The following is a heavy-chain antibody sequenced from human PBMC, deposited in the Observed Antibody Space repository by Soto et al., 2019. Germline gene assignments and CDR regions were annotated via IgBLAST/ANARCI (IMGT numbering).Heavy chain of an antibody. D-gene: IGHD3-16*01. CDR2: ISSNGGST. J-gene: IGHJ6*04. V-gene: IGHV3-64*01. CDR3: ARGVYDTYGMDV. Sequence: EVQLVESGGGLVQPGGSLRLSCAASGFTFSSYAMHWVRQAPGKGLEYVSVISSNGGSTYYANSVKGRFTISRDNSKNTLYLQMGSLGAEDMAVYYCARGVYDTYGMDVWGEGTTVTVSS. CDR1: GFTFSSYA.